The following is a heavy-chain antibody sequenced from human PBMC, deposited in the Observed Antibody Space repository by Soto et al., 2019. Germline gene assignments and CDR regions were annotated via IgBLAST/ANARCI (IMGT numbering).Heavy chain of an antibody. J-gene: IGHJ4*02. CDR3: ASRPGCGSVSCQFDY. Sequence: ASVKVSCKASGYTFTSYGISWVRQAPGQGLEWMGWISACNGNAYYAQKLQGRVTMTTDTSTSTAYMELRSLRSDDTAVYYCASRPGCGSVSCQFDYWGQGTLVTVSS. CDR2: ISACNGNA. CDR1: GYTFTSYG. D-gene: IGHD2-2*01. V-gene: IGHV1-18*01.